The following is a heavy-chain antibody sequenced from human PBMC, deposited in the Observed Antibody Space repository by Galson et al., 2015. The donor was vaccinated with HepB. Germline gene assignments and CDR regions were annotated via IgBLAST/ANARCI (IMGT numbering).Heavy chain of an antibody. Sequence: SLRLSCAASGFTFSSYGMHWVRQAPGKGLEWVAVITYDGSNKYYADSVKGRFTISRDNSKNTLCLQMNSLKAEDTAVYYCAKGGGDRGYYFDYWGQGTLVTVSS. CDR3: AKGGGDRGYYFDY. J-gene: IGHJ4*02. V-gene: IGHV3-30*18. CDR1: GFTFSSYG. D-gene: IGHD2-21*02. CDR2: ITYDGSNK.